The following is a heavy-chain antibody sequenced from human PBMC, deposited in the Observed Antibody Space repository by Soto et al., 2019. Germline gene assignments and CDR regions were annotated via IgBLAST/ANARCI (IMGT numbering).Heavy chain of an antibody. Sequence: GGSLRLSCAASGFTFSSYAMHWVRQAPGKGLEYVSAISRNGGSTYYANSVKGRFTISRDNSKNTLYLQMGSLRAEDMAVYYCARVEPGRSNYGGVDYWGQGTLVTVSS. CDR3: ARVEPGRSNYGGVDY. V-gene: IGHV3-64*01. CDR1: GFTFSSYA. D-gene: IGHD4-4*01. CDR2: ISRNGGST. J-gene: IGHJ4*02.